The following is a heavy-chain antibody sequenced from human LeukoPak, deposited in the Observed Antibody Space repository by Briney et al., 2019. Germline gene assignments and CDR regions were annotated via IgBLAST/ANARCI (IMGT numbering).Heavy chain of an antibody. V-gene: IGHV4-59*01. J-gene: IGHJ3*02. CDR3: ARDLFYYYDSSGYAFDI. CDR2: IYYSGST. Sequence: SETLSLACTVSGGSNSSYYWSWIRQPPAKGLEWIGYIYYSGSTNYNPSLKSRVTISVDTSKNQFSLKLSSVTAADTAVYYCARDLFYYYDSSGYAFDIWGQGTMVTVSP. D-gene: IGHD3-22*01. CDR1: GGSNSSYY.